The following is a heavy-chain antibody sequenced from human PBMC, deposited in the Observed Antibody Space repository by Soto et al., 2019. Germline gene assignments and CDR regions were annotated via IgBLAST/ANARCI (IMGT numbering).Heavy chain of an antibody. V-gene: IGHV4-38-2*01. CDR1: GYSISSGYY. D-gene: IGHD6-6*01. CDR3: ARLRIGSSSDYYYYYGMDV. J-gene: IGHJ6*02. CDR2: IYHSGST. Sequence: PSETLSLTCAVSGYSISSGYYWGWIRQPPGKGLEWIGSIYHSGSTYYSPSLKSRVTISVDTSKNQFSLKLSSVTAADTAVYYCARLRIGSSSDYYYYYGMDVWGQGTTVTVSS.